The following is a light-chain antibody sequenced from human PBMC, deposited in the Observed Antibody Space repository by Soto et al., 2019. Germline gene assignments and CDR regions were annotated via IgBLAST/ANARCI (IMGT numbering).Light chain of an antibody. CDR3: QQYGSSPPWT. V-gene: IGKV3-20*01. J-gene: IGKJ1*01. CDR2: DAS. CDR1: QGIGDT. Sequence: IVMTQSPASLFVPHRDGATLSCRASQGIGDTLAWYQHKPGQTPRLLIYDASNRATGIPARFSGSGSGTDFTLTISRLEPEDFAVYYCQQYGSSPPWTFGQGTKVDI.